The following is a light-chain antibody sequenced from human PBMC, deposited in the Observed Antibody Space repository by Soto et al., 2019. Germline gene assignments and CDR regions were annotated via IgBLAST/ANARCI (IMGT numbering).Light chain of an antibody. V-gene: IGLV1-40*01. J-gene: IGLJ1*01. CDR3: QSYDSSRSGWV. Sequence: QSVLTQPPSVSGAPGQRVTISCTGSSSNIGAGYDVHWYQQLPGTAPKLLIYGNSNRPSGVPDRFSGAKSGTSASLAITGLQDEDEADYYCQSYDSSRSGWVFGTGTKLTVL. CDR1: SSNIGAGYD. CDR2: GNS.